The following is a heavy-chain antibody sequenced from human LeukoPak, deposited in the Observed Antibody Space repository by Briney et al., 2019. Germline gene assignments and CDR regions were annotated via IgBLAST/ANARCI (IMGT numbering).Heavy chain of an antibody. D-gene: IGHD2-21*02. V-gene: IGHV4-4*09. J-gene: IGHJ6*03. CDR2: IYSSETT. Sequence: PSDTLSLTCSVSGPSISSYYWSWIRQPPGKALEWIGNIYSSETTKYNPSLRSRATISGDTSKNQFSLKLSSVTAADTAVYYCARHFPYCGGDCPYYYMDVWGKGTTVTVSS. CDR1: GPSISSYY. CDR3: ARHFPYCGGDCPYYYMDV.